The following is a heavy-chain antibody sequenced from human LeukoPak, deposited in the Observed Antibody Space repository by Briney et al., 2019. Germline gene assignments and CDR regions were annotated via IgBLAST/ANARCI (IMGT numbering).Heavy chain of an antibody. J-gene: IGHJ4*02. CDR2: IWYDGSEK. CDR1: GFNFNDSG. CDR3: ARDGYYGSGRPFDY. V-gene: IGHV3-33*01. D-gene: IGHD3-10*01. Sequence: GGSLRLSCVASGFNFNDSGMHWVRQAPGKGLEWVAVIWYDGSEKYYADSVKGRLTISRDNSKNTLYLQMNSLRADDTAVYYCARDGYYGSGRPFDYWGQGALVTVSS.